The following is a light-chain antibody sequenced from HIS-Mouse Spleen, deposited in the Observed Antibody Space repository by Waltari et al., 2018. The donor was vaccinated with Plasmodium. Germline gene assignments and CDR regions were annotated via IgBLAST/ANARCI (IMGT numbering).Light chain of an antibody. J-gene: IGLJ3*02. V-gene: IGLV3-10*01. Sequence: SYELTQPPSVSVSPGQTARITCSGDALPKKYAYWDQQKSGQAPVLGIYEESKRPSGCPARFSGSSSGTIATLPISGAQVADEADYYCYSTDSSGNHRVFGGGTKLTVL. CDR2: EES. CDR1: ALPKKY. CDR3: YSTDSSGNHRV.